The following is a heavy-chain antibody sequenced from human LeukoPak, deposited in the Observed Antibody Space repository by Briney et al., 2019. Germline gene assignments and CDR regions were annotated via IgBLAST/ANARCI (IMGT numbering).Heavy chain of an antibody. V-gene: IGHV4-4*02. Sequence: SSETLSLTCSVSGVSITNNNCWSWGRQPPGKGLERIGEIHHTGSTNYNPSLKSRVTISVDKSKKQFSLNLSSVTAADTAVYFCARGAWRGKTFDYWGQGILVTVSS. CDR1: GVSITNNNC. CDR3: ARGAWRGKTFDY. D-gene: IGHD3-3*01. CDR2: IHHTGST. J-gene: IGHJ4*02.